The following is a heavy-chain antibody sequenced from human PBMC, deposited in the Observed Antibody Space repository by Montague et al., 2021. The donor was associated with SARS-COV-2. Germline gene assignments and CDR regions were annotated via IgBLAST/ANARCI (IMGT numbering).Heavy chain of an antibody. CDR3: ARGRQHFNMIVVVMTGGEYYFDY. CDR1: GGSFTDYY. Sequence: SETLSLTCAVSGGSFTDYYCSWIRQPPGKGLEWIGKINHRGTSNYTPSLKSRVSISVDTSKNQFSLYLGSVTAADTAVYYFARGRQHFNMIVVVMTGGEYYFDYWAQGTLVTVSS. V-gene: IGHV4-34*01. D-gene: IGHD3-22*01. CDR2: INHRGTS. J-gene: IGHJ4*02.